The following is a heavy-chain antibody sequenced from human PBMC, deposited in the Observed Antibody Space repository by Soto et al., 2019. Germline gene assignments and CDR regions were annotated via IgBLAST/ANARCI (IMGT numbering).Heavy chain of an antibody. CDR1: GFTFSSYA. CDR2: ISYDGSNK. D-gene: IGHD3-3*01. Sequence: GGSLRLSCAASGFTFSSYAMHWVRQAPGKGLEWVAVISYDGSNKYYADSVKGRFTISRDNSKNTLYLQMNSLRAEDTAVYYCARDRVAIFGVVQYYYYGMDVWGQGTTVTVSS. V-gene: IGHV3-30-3*01. J-gene: IGHJ6*02. CDR3: ARDRVAIFGVVQYYYYGMDV.